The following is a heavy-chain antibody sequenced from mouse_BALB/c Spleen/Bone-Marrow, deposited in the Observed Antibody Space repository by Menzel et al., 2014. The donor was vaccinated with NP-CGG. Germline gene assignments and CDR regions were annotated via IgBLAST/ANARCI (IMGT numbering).Heavy chain of an antibody. Sequence: QVQLQQSGPGLVAPSQSLSITCTVSGFSLTSYGVHWVRQPPGKGLEWLGVIWAGGSTNYNSALMSRLSISKDNSKSQVFSKMNSLQTDDTAMYYCARDGVYGSHYYAMDYWGQGTSVTVSS. V-gene: IGHV2-9*02. CDR3: ARDGVYGSHYYAMDY. J-gene: IGHJ4*01. D-gene: IGHD1-1*02. CDR1: GFSLTSYG. CDR2: IWAGGST.